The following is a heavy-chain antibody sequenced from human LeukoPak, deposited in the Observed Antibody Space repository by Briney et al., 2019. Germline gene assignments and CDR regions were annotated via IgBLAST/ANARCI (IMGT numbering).Heavy chain of an antibody. J-gene: IGHJ6*03. D-gene: IGHD6-13*01. CDR1: GGSISSYY. Sequence: SETLSLTCTVSGGSISSYYWSWIRQPPGKGLEWIGYIYYSGSTNYNPSLKSRVTISVDTSKNQFSLKLSSVTAADTAVYYCARESTAAAAGRNYYYYYYMDVWGKGTTVTVSS. CDR3: ARESTAAAAGRNYYYYYYMDV. CDR2: IYYSGST. V-gene: IGHV4-59*01.